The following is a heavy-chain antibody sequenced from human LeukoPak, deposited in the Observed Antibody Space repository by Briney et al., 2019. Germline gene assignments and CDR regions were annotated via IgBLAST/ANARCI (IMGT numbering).Heavy chain of an antibody. CDR1: GGTFSSYA. CDR3: ARDITMNYMDV. V-gene: IGHV1-69*13. Sequence: GASVKVSCKASGGTFSSYAISWVRQAPGQGLEWMGGIIPIFGTANYAQKSQGRVTITADESTSTAYMELSSLRSEDTAVYYCARDITMNYMDVWGKGTTVTVSS. D-gene: IGHD3-22*01. J-gene: IGHJ6*03. CDR2: IIPIFGTA.